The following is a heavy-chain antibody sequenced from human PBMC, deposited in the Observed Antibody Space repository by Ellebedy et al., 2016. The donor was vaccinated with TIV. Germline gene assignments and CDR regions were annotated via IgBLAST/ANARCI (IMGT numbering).Heavy chain of an antibody. V-gene: IGHV1-69*13. CDR3: ARDPQRYCSSTSCHSLNYYYYGMDV. CDR2: IIPIYGTT. J-gene: IGHJ6*02. D-gene: IGHD2-2*01. CDR1: GYRFYMYD. Sequence: ASVKVSXKASGYRFYMYDIAWVRQAPGQGLEWMGGIIPIYGTTDYAQKFRGRVTITADESTSTAYMEASSLRSEDTAVYYCARDPQRYCSSTSCHSLNYYYYGMDVWGQGTTVTVSS.